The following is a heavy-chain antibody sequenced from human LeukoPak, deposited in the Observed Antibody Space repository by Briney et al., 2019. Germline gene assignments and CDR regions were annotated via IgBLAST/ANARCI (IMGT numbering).Heavy chain of an antibody. Sequence: ASVKVSCKASGYIFSIYAIIWVRQAPRQGREFMGWISLNTGNPTYAQGFTGRFVFSLDTSVSTAYLQISSLKAEDTAVYYCARDYTLTVGTTAYFQHWGQGTLVTVSS. J-gene: IGHJ1*01. CDR3: ARDYTLTVGTTAYFQH. V-gene: IGHV7-4-1*02. D-gene: IGHD1-7*01. CDR1: GYIFSIYA. CDR2: ISLNTGNP.